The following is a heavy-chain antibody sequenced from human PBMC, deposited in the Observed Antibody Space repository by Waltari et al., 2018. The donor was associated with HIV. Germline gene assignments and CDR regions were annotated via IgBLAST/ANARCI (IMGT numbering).Heavy chain of an antibody. CDR3: ARDAIPKGVFFQH. CDR1: GGTFSNNA. Sequence: QVQLVQSGAEVQQSGSSVQVSCTASGGTFSNNALSRVRQPPGQAPEWMGGITPLYGIANYAQVFQGRVTITADESTTTLFMELSSLRSDDTAVYYCARDAIPKGVFFQHWGQGTLLVVSS. CDR2: ITPLYGIA. V-gene: IGHV1-69*01. J-gene: IGHJ1*01. D-gene: IGHD2-2*02.